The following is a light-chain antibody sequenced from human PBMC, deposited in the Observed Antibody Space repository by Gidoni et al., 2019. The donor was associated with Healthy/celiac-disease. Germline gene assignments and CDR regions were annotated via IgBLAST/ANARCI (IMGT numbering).Light chain of an antibody. V-gene: IGKV3-11*01. CDR2: DAS. J-gene: IGKJ5*01. CDR1: QSVSSY. CDR3: QQRSNWPIT. Sequence: VLTQSPATLSLSPGERATLSCRASQSVSSYLACYQQKPGQAPRLLIYDASNRATGIPARFSGSGSGTDFTLTISSLEPEDFAFYYCQQRSNWPITFGQGTRLEIK.